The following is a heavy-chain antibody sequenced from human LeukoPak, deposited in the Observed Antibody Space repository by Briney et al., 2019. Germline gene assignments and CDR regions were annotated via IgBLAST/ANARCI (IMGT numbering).Heavy chain of an antibody. V-gene: IGHV3-23*01. D-gene: IGHD5-12*01. CDR1: GFTFSSYA. CDR2: ISGSGGST. J-gene: IGHJ6*02. Sequence: PGGSLRLSCAASGFTFSSYAMSWVRQAPGKGLEWVSAISGSGGSTYYADSVKGRFTISRDNSKNTLYPQMNSLRAEDTAVYYCAKELERGYSGYENYYYYGMDVWGQGTTVTVSS. CDR3: AKELERGYSGYENYYYYGMDV.